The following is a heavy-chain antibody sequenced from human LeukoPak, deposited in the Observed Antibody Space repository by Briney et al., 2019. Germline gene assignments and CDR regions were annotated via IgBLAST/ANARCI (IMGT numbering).Heavy chain of an antibody. Sequence: ASVKVSCKVSGYTLTELSMHWVRQAPGKGLEWMGGFDPEDGETIYAQKFQGRVTMTEDTSTDTAYMELSSLRSEDTAVYCCATGGGYDILTGFVYWGQGTLVTVSS. D-gene: IGHD3-9*01. J-gene: IGHJ4*02. CDR1: GYTLTELS. V-gene: IGHV1-24*01. CDR3: ATGGGYDILTGFVY. CDR2: FDPEDGET.